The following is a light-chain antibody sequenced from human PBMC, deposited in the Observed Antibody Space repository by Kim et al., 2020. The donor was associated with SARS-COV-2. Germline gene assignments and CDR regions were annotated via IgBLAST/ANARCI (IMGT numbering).Light chain of an antibody. V-gene: IGKV3-11*01. CDR1: QSVSSD. J-gene: IGKJ4*01. CDR2: DAS. CDR3: QQRSNWPPLT. Sequence: SPGERATRSCRASQSVSSDLAWYQQKPGQAPRLLIYDASNRATGIPARFSGSGSGTDFTLTISRLEPEDFAVYYCQQRSNWPPLTFGGGTKVDIK.